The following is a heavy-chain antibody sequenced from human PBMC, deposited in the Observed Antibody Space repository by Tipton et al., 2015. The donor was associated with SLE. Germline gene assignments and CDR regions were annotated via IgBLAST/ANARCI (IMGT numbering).Heavy chain of an antibody. J-gene: IGHJ4*02. CDR2: VWSDGSQK. CDR3: AKDQGSSWFRYFDH. V-gene: IGHV3-33*03. D-gene: IGHD6-13*01. CDR1: GFPFSNYG. Sequence: RSLRLSCAASGFPFSNYGIHWVRQAPGKGLEWVAVVWSDGSQKYYAESVKGRFTISRDNSKTTVLLHMTSLRVEDTGVYYCAKDQGSSWFRYFDHWGQGTLVTVSS.